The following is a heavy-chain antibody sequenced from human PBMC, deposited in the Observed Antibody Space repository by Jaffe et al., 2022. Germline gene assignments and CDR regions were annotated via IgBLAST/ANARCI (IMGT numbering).Heavy chain of an antibody. CDR3: AKVYDILTGLGLPLYYFDY. J-gene: IGHJ4*02. CDR1: GFTFSSYA. D-gene: IGHD3-9*01. Sequence: EVQLLESGGGLVQPGGSLRLSCAASGFTFSSYAMSWVRQAPGKGLEWVSAISGSGGSTYYADSVKGRFTISRDNSKNTLYLQMNSLRAEDTAVYYCAKVYDILTGLGLPLYYFDYWGQGTLVTVSS. V-gene: IGHV3-23*01. CDR2: ISGSGGST.